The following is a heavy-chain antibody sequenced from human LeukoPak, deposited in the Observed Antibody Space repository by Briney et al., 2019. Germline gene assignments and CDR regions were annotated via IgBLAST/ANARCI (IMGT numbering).Heavy chain of an antibody. CDR3: ARGAALGSGSYLDDAFDI. D-gene: IGHD3-10*02. J-gene: IGHJ3*02. CDR1: GYTFTGYY. V-gene: IGHV1-2*04. CDR2: INPNSGGT. Sequence: ASVKVSCKASGYTFTGYYMHWVRQAPGQGLEWMGWINPNSGGTNYAQKFQGWVTMTRDTSISTAYMELSRLRSDDTAVYYCARGAALGSGSYLDDAFDIWGQGTMVTVS.